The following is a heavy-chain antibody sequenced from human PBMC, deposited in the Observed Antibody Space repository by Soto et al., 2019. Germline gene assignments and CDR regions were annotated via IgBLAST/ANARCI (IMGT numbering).Heavy chain of an antibody. J-gene: IGHJ6*02. CDR1: GYRFTNHW. CDR2: IDPSDSFA. V-gene: IGHV5-10-1*01. CDR3: ARHDGGCTTSSYYGIDV. D-gene: IGHD2-8*01. Sequence: EDLKISCRGSGYRFTNHWITWVRPQHGKGLEWMGRIDPSDSFATYSPSFQGHVTISADTSTTTAYLQWSSLKASDTAIYFCARHDGGCTTSSYYGIDVWGQGTSGTLSS.